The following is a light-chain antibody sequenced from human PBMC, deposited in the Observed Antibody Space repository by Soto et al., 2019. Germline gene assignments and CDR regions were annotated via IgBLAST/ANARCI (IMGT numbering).Light chain of an antibody. CDR1: QSVDSTF. V-gene: IGKV3-20*01. Sequence: EVVLTQSPGSLSLSPGQRATLSCRASQSVDSTFFVWYHKKPGQAHRLIIYGASKRATGIPDRFSGSGSVTDFTLIISRLEPEDFALYYCQQYMSSLTFGQGTKVEIK. J-gene: IGKJ1*01. CDR2: GAS. CDR3: QQYMSSLT.